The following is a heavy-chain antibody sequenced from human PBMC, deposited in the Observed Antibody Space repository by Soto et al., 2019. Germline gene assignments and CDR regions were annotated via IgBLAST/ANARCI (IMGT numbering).Heavy chain of an antibody. CDR3: ARDRPWDCSSSNYCYYYGLDV. V-gene: IGHV4-59*01. CDR2: INNSGIT. D-gene: IGHD2-2*01. Sequence: PSETLSLTCNVSGGSFSSDHWGWIRQPPGKGLEWIGKINNSGITNCNPSLKSRATISVDTSKNQFSLKLTSVTAADTAVYYCARDRPWDCSSSNYCYYYGLDVWGQGTTVTVSS. J-gene: IGHJ6*02. CDR1: GGSFSSDH.